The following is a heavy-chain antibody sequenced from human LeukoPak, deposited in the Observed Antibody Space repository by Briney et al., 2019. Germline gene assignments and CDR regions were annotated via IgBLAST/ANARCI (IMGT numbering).Heavy chain of an antibody. CDR2: INPSGGST. CDR3: ARDQGAYDSSGYYYDY. J-gene: IGHJ4*02. D-gene: IGHD3-22*01. Sequence: ASVTVSFTASGYTFTSYYMHWVRQAPGQGLEWMGIINPSGGSTSYAQKFQGRVTITADESTSTAYMELSSLRSEDTAVYYCARDQGAYDSSGYYYDYWGQGTLVTVSS. CDR1: GYTFTSYY. V-gene: IGHV1-46*01.